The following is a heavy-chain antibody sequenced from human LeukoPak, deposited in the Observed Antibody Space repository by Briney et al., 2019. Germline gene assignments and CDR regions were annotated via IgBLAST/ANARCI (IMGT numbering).Heavy chain of an antibody. J-gene: IGHJ5*02. CDR1: GGSISSYY. CDR2: IYTSGST. CDR3: ARQDYDFWSGYPRWFDP. Sequence: PSETLSLTCTVSGGSISSYYWSWIRQPAGKGLEWIGRIYTSGSTNYNPSLKSRVTMSVDTSKNQFSLKLSSVTAADTAVYYCARQDYDFWSGYPRWFDPWGQGTLVTVSS. V-gene: IGHV4-4*07. D-gene: IGHD3-3*01.